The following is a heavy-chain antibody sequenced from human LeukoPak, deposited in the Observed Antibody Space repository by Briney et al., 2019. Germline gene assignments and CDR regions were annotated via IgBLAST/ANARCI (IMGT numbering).Heavy chain of an antibody. CDR2: INHSGST. CDR1: GGSFSGYY. CDR3: ARGYGGVVVTGYYYYMDV. J-gene: IGHJ6*03. D-gene: IGHD2-21*02. Sequence: PSETLSLTCAVYGGSFSGYYWSWIRQPPGKGLGWIGEINHSGSTNYNPSLKSRVTISVDTSKNQFSLKLSSVTAADTAVYYCARGYGGVVVTGYYYYMDVWGKGTTVTVSS. V-gene: IGHV4-34*01.